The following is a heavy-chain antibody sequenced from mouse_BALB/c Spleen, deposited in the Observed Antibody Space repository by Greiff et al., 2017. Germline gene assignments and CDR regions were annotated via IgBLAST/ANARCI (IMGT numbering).Heavy chain of an antibody. CDR1: GFTFSSYA. D-gene: IGHD1-1*01. V-gene: IGHV5-9-3*01. J-gene: IGHJ3*01. CDR3: ASPNYYGSSFAY. Sequence: EVQLVESGGGLVKPGGSLKLSCAASGFTFSSYAMSWVRQTPEKRLEWVATISSGGSYTYYPDSVKGRFTISRDNAKNTLYLQMSSLRSEDTAMYYCASPNYYGSSFAYWGQGTLVTVSA. CDR2: ISSGGSYT.